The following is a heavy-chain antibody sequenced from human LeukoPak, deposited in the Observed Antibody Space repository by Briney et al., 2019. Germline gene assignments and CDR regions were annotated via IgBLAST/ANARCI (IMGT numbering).Heavy chain of an antibody. V-gene: IGHV3-7*01. Sequence: PGGSLRLSCAASGFTFGSYWMSWVRQAPGKGLEWVANIKKDGSEKYYADSVKGRFTISRDNSKNTLYLQMNSLRAEDTAVYYCAKDLYGGNSGFDYWGQGTLVTVSS. CDR3: AKDLYGGNSGFDY. J-gene: IGHJ4*02. CDR2: IKKDGSEK. CDR1: GFTFGSYW. D-gene: IGHD4-23*01.